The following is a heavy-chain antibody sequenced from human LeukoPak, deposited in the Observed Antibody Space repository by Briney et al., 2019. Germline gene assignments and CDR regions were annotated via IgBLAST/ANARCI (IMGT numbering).Heavy chain of an antibody. CDR2: INPDGNKK. CDR3: ARDLAYSRLDY. CDR1: GLTFSSSW. V-gene: IGHV3-7*01. J-gene: IGHJ4*02. Sequence: GGSLRLSCAVSGLTFSSSWMDWVRQAPGKGLEWVASINPDGNKKYSADSVKGRFTISRDNAGNSLYLQVNSLRVEDTAFYYCARDLAYSRLDYWGQGMLVTVSS. D-gene: IGHD5-18*01.